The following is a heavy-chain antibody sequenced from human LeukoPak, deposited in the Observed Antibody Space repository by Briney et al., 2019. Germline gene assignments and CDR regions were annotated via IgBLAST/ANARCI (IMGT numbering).Heavy chain of an antibody. D-gene: IGHD5-18*01. CDR1: GGTFSSYA. J-gene: IGHJ6*04. CDR3: AHFWYSYGYDV. CDR2: IIPIFGTP. V-gene: IGHV1-69*05. Sequence: SVKVSCRASGGTFSSYAISWLRQAPGQRLEWMGGIIPIFGTPNYAQKFQGRVTITTDESTSTAYMELSSLRSEDTAVYYCAHFWYSYGYDVWGKGTTVTVSS.